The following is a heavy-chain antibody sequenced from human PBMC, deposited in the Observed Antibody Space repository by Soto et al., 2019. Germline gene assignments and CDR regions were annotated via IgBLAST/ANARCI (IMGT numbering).Heavy chain of an antibody. CDR2: INPNSGGT. J-gene: IGHJ4*02. Sequence: ASVKVSCKASGYTFTGYYMHWVRQAPGQGLEWMGWINPNSGGTNYAQKFQDWVTMTRDTSISTAYMELSRLRSEDTAVYYCARSVEWLASFDYWGQGTLVTVSS. CDR1: GYTFTGYY. D-gene: IGHD6-19*01. V-gene: IGHV1-2*04. CDR3: ARSVEWLASFDY.